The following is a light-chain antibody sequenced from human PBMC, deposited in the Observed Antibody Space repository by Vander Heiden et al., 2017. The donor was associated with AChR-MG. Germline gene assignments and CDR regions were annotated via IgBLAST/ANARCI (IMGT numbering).Light chain of an antibody. Sequence: SYQLTQPPSVSVSPGQTASITCSGDKMRDKSACWNQKKPGQSPVLVINQDSKRPSGIPERFSGCNSGNTATLTIGGTQAMDEADYYCQAWDRSTAVFGGGTKLTVL. V-gene: IGLV3-1*01. CDR3: QAWDRSTAV. CDR2: QDS. CDR1: KMRDKS. J-gene: IGLJ2*01.